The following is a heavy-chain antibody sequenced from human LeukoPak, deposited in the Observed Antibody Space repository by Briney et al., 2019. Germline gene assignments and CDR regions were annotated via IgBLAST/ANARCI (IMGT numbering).Heavy chain of an antibody. CDR1: GGSFSGCY. J-gene: IGHJ4*02. CDR3: ARHYGP. Sequence: SETLSLTCAVYGGSFSGCYWSWIRQPPGKGLEWIGSIYYSGSTYYNPSLKSRVTISVDTSKNQFSLKLNSVTATDTAVYYCARHYGPWGQGTLVTVSS. D-gene: IGHD3-16*01. CDR2: IYYSGST. V-gene: IGHV4-34*01.